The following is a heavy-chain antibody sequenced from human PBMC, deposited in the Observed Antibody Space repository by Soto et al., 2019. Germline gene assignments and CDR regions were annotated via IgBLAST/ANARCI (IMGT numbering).Heavy chain of an antibody. V-gene: IGHV4-59*01. CDR2: IYYSGST. CDR3: ARGSPYDYVWGSYRYNGFDP. D-gene: IGHD3-16*02. Sequence: PSETLSLTCTVSGGSISSYYWSWIRQPPGKGLEWIGYIYYSGSTNYNPSLKSRVTISVDTSKNQFSLKLSSVTAADTAVYYCARGSPYDYVWGSYRYNGFDPWGQGTLVTVSS. CDR1: GGSISSYY. J-gene: IGHJ5*02.